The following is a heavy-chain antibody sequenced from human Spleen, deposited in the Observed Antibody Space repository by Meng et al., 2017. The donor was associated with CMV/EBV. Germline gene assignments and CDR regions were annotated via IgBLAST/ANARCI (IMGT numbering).Heavy chain of an antibody. CDR2: FSNSGGST. D-gene: IGHD3-3*01. CDR3: ARHYDFWSGYEFWFDP. CDR1: GFTFSSYG. Sequence: GFTFSSYGMSWVRQAPGKGLEWVSAFSNSGGSTYYADSVKGRFTISRDNSKNTLYLQMNSLRAEDTAIYYCARHYDFWSGYEFWFDPWGQGTLVTVSS. V-gene: IGHV3-23*01. J-gene: IGHJ5*02.